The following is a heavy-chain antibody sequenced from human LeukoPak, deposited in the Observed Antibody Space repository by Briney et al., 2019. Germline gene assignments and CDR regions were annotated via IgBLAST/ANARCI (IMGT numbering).Heavy chain of an antibody. Sequence: GESLKISCKGSGYRFADYWIAWVRQVPGQGLEWMGIIYPDDSDTRYSPSFLGQVTISADKSISTAYLQWSSLKASDTAMYYCARAPDSDSGYDYFDYWGQGTLVTVSS. V-gene: IGHV5-51*01. D-gene: IGHD5-12*01. CDR2: IYPDDSDT. J-gene: IGHJ4*02. CDR1: GYRFADYW. CDR3: ARAPDSDSGYDYFDY.